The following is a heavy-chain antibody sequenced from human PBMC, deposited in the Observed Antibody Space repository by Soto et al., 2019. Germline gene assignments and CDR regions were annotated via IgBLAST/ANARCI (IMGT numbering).Heavy chain of an antibody. D-gene: IGHD6-19*01. CDR2: INHSGST. CDR3: ASGRAVAGTGYYGMDV. J-gene: IGHJ6*02. CDR1: GGSFSGYY. V-gene: IGHV4-34*01. Sequence: PSETLSLTCAVYGGSFSGYYWSWIRQPPGKGLEWIGEINHSGSTNYNPSLKSRVTISVDTSKNQFSLKLSSVTAADTAVYYCASGRAVAGTGYYGMDVWGQGTTVT.